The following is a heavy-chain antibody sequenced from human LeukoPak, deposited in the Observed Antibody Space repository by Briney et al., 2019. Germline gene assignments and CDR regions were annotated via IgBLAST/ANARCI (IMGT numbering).Heavy chain of an antibody. J-gene: IGHJ4*02. CDR1: GGSISSSSYY. V-gene: IGHV4-39*01. CDR2: IYYSGST. Sequence: SETLSLTCTVSGGSISSSSYYWGWIRQPPGKGLEWIGSIYYSGSTYYNPSLKSRVTISVDTSKNQFSLNLTSVTAADSAVYYCVKQRRVTAQFAFWGQGTLVIVSS. D-gene: IGHD2-21*02. CDR3: VKQRRVTAQFAF.